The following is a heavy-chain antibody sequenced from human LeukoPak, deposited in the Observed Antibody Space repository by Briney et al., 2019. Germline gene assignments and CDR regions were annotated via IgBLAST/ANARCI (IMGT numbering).Heavy chain of an antibody. V-gene: IGHV3-7*01. D-gene: IGHD3-22*01. Sequence: GGSLRLSCAASGFTFSSYWMSWVRQAPGKGLEWVANIKQDGSEKYYVDSVKGRFTISRDYAKNSLYLQMNSLRAEDTAVYYCARDSYPYYDSSGYYYGGLGYWGQGTLVTVSS. CDR2: IKQDGSEK. CDR1: GFTFSSYW. CDR3: ARDSYPYYDSSGYYYGGLGY. J-gene: IGHJ4*02.